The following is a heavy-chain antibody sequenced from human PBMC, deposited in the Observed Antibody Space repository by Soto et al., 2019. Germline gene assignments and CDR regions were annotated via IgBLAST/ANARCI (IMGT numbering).Heavy chain of an antibody. Sequence: EVQLVESGGGLVQPGGSLRLSCAASGFTFSSYEMNWVRQAPGKGLEWVSYISSSGSTIYYADSVKGRFTISRDNAKNSLYLQMNSLRAEDTAVYYCARDLWFGELFFHYYYGMDVWGQGTTVTVSS. J-gene: IGHJ6*02. D-gene: IGHD3-10*01. CDR3: ARDLWFGELFFHYYYGMDV. V-gene: IGHV3-48*03. CDR1: GFTFSSYE. CDR2: ISSSGSTI.